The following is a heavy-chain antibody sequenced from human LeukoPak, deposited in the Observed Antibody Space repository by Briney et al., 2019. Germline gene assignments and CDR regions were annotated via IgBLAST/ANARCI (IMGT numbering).Heavy chain of an antibody. V-gene: IGHV3-21*04. CDR3: ARVRGYDFWSGYDAFDI. Sequence: PGGSLRLSCAASGFTFSSYSMNWVRQAPGKGLEWVSSISSSSSYIYYADSVKGRFTISRDNAKNSLYLQMNSLRAEDTAVYYCARVRGYDFWSGYDAFDIWGQGTMVTVSS. CDR2: ISSSSSYI. J-gene: IGHJ3*02. D-gene: IGHD3-3*01. CDR1: GFTFSSYS.